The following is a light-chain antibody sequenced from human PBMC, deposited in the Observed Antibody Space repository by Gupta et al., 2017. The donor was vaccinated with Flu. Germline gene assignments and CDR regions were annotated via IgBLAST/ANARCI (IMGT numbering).Light chain of an antibody. CDR2: SNN. J-gene: IGLJ1*01. Sequence: SVLTQPPSASWTPGPRVTIFCSGSSSNIGSNTVNWYQQLPGTAPKLLIYSNNQRPSGVPDRFSGSKSGTSASLAISGLQSEDEADYYCAAWDDSLNGHVFGTGTKVTVL. CDR3: AAWDDSLNGHV. CDR1: SSNIGSNT. V-gene: IGLV1-44*01.